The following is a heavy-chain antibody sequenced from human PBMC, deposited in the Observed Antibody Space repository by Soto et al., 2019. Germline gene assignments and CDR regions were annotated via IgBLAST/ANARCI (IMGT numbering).Heavy chain of an antibody. V-gene: IGHV4-59*01. CDR3: ARGLQGITMVRGALNP. CDR2: IYYSGST. J-gene: IGHJ5*02. D-gene: IGHD3-10*01. CDR1: GGSISSYY. Sequence: GPGPGPPSETLSLTCTVSGGSISSYYWSWIRQPPGKGLEWIGYIYYSGSTNYNPSPKSPVTISGATSKHRFSLKRSSVTAADTAVYYCARGLQGITMVRGALNPWCQGTLVTVSS.